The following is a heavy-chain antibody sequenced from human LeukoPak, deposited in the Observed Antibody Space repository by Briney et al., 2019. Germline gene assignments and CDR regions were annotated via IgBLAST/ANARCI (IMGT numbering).Heavy chain of an antibody. CDR1: GFTCSNAW. CDR3: TTGGSMVRGVIRYY. Sequence: PGGSLRLSCAASGFTCSNAWMSWVRQAPGKGLEWVGRIKSKTDGGTTDYAAPVKGRFTISRDDSKNTLYLQMNSLKTEDTAVYYCTTGGSMVRGVIRYYWGQGTLVTVSS. D-gene: IGHD3-10*01. V-gene: IGHV3-15*01. CDR2: IKSKTDGGTT. J-gene: IGHJ4*02.